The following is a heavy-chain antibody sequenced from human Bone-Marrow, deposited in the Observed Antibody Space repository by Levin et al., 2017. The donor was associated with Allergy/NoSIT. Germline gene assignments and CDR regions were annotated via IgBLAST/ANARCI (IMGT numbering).Heavy chain of an antibody. V-gene: IGHV4-59*01. Sequence: ESLKISCTVSGGSISSYYWSWIRQPPGKGLEWIGYIYYSGSTNYNPSLKSRVTISVDTSKNQFSLKLSSVTAADTAVYYCARLIAARRRHAFDIWGQGTMVTVSS. CDR2: IYYSGST. J-gene: IGHJ3*02. CDR1: GGSISSYY. D-gene: IGHD6-6*01. CDR3: ARLIAARRRHAFDI.